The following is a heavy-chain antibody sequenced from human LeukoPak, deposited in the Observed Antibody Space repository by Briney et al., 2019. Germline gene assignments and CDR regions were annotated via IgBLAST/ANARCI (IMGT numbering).Heavy chain of an antibody. D-gene: IGHD6-13*01. J-gene: IGHJ4*02. CDR2: IYYSGST. CDR1: GVSVTSSSYY. Sequence: PSETLSLTCTVSGVSVTSSSYYWDWIRQPPGKGLEWIGSIYYSGSTFYNPSLKSLVTISVDTSKNQLSLKLSSVTATDTAVYYCARHLSSNWYLGYFDYWGQGTLLTVSS. V-gene: IGHV4-39*01. CDR3: ARHLSSNWYLGYFDY.